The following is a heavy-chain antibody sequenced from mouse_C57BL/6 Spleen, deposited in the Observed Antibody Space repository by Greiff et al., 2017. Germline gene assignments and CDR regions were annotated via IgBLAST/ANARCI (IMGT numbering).Heavy chain of an antibody. CDR3: TRWDYDGAY. V-gene: IGHV1-5*01. CDR1: GYTFTSYW. CDR2: IYPGNSDT. Sequence: VQLQQSGTVLARPGASVTMSCKTSGYTFTSYWMPWVTQRPGQGLEWIGAIYPGNSDTSYNQKFKGTAKLPAVTSASTAYMELSGLTNEDSSVYYCTRWDYDGAYWGQGTLVTVSA. D-gene: IGHD2-4*01. J-gene: IGHJ3*01.